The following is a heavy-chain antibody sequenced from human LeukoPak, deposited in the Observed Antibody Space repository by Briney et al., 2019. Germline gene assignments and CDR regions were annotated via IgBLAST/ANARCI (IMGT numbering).Heavy chain of an antibody. Sequence: GGSLRLSCAASGFTFSNYAMSWVRQAPGKWLEWVSSISGSGGSTYYADSVEGRFTISRDNSKNTLYLQMNSLGAEDTAVYYCAKVGNYGDYGWYYFEYWGQGTLVTVSS. CDR1: GFTFSNYA. CDR3: AKVGNYGDYGWYYFEY. CDR2: ISGSGGST. J-gene: IGHJ4*02. V-gene: IGHV3-23*01. D-gene: IGHD4-17*01.